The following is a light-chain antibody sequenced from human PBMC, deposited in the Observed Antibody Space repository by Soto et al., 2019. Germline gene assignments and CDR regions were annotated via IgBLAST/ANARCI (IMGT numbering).Light chain of an antibody. Sequence: EIVLTQSPGSLSLFPVERGTLSFRASQRVSSNSLAWYQQKPGQAPRLLIYNTSSRATGIPDRFSGSGSGTDFTLTISRLEPEDFAVYYCHHYGTSQTFGQGTKVDIK. J-gene: IGKJ1*01. CDR2: NTS. CDR1: QRVSSNS. V-gene: IGKV3-20*01. CDR3: HHYGTSQT.